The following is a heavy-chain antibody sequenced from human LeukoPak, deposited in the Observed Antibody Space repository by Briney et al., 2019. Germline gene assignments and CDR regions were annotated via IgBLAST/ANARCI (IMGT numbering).Heavy chain of an antibody. V-gene: IGHV4-59*01. CDR2: IYYSGST. CDR3: ASASPDYDFWSGYEYGMDV. D-gene: IGHD3-3*01. CDR1: GGSISSYY. Sequence: SETLSLTCTVSGGSISSYYWSWIRQPPGNGLEWIGYIYYSGSTNYNPSLKSRVTISVDTSKNQFSLKLSSVTAADTAVYYCASASPDYDFWSGYEYGMDVWGQGTTVTVSS. J-gene: IGHJ6*02.